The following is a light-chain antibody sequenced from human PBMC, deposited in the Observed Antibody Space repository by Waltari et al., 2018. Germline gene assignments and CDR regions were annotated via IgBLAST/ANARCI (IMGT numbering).Light chain of an antibody. Sequence: DIQMTQSPSFVSASVGDRVTITCRASRDISSWLAWYQQKPGTAPKLLIYAVSSLQSGVPSRFSGSGSGTYFTFTISSLQPEDFAIYYCQQGHGLPLTFGGGTKVEIK. CDR2: AVS. CDR1: RDISSW. J-gene: IGKJ4*01. CDR3: QQGHGLPLT. V-gene: IGKV1-12*01.